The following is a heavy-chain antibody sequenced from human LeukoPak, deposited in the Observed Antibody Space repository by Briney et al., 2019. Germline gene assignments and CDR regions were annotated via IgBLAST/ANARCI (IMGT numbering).Heavy chain of an antibody. J-gene: IGHJ6*03. CDR3: AKQMVERPHYYYMDV. D-gene: IGHD2-15*01. V-gene: IGHV3-30*02. Sequence: GGSLRLSCAASGFIFSSFGMHWVRQAPGKGLEWVAFIQDDESNKFYADSVKGRFTISRDNSKNTLFLQMNSLRPEDTAPYYCAKQMVERPHYYYMDVWGKGTTVTVS. CDR1: GFIFSSFG. CDR2: IQDDESNK.